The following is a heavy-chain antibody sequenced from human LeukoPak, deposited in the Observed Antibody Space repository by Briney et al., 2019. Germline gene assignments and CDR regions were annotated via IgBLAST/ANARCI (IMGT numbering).Heavy chain of an antibody. CDR3: ARGRYCSGHNCYFDY. CDR1: EFTFRSYE. D-gene: IGHD2-15*01. V-gene: IGHV3-48*03. J-gene: IGHJ4*02. CDR2: ISSTGNSI. Sequence: GGSVPLSCAASEFTFRSYEMNWLRQAPGKGLEWISYISSTGNSIYYVDSVQGRFTISRDNANNSLYLQKISLIAEDTAVYYCARGRYCSGHNCYFDYWGQGTLVTVSS.